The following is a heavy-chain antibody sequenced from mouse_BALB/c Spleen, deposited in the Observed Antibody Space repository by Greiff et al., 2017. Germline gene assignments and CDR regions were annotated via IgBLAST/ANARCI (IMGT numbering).Heavy chain of an antibody. Sequence: EVKLQESGPSLVKPSQTLSLTCSVTGDSITSGYWNWIRKFPGNKLEYMGYISYSGSTYYNPSLKSRISITRDTSKNQYYLQLNSVTTEDTATYYCARYSTATWYFDVWGAGTTVTVSS. CDR2: ISYSGST. CDR1: GDSITSGY. J-gene: IGHJ1*01. CDR3: ARYSTATWYFDV. D-gene: IGHD1-2*01. V-gene: IGHV3-8*02.